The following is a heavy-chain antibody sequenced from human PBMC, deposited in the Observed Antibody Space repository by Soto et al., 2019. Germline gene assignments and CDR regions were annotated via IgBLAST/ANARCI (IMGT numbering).Heavy chain of an antibody. CDR3: AKVGTYDFWSGYDSAFDI. CDR1: GFTFSNYA. V-gene: IGHV3-23*01. CDR2: ISGSGGGT. Sequence: EVLLLESGGGLVQPGGSLRLSCAASGFTFSNYAMSWVRQAPGKGLEWVSGISGSGGGTDYADSVKGRFTISRDNSKNTLYLQMNSQRAEDTAVYYCAKVGTYDFWSGYDSAFDIWGQGTMVTVSS. D-gene: IGHD3-3*01. J-gene: IGHJ3*02.